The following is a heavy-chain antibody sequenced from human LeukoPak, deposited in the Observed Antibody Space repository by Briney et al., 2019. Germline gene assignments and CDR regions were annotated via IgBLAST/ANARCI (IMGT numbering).Heavy chain of an antibody. CDR2: IRYDGSIK. Sequence: PGGSLRLSCAASGFTFNNYGMHWVRLAPGKGLEWVAFIRYDGSIKYYVDSVKGRFTVSRDNSQSTLYLQMNSLRAEDTAVYYCAKDGNVGGDYFDYWGQGTLVTVSS. D-gene: IGHD3-10*01. J-gene: IGHJ4*02. CDR1: GFTFNNYG. CDR3: AKDGNVGGDYFDY. V-gene: IGHV3-30*02.